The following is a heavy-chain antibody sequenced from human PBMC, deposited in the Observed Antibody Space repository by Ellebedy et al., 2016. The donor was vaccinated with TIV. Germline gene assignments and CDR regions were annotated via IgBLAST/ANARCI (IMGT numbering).Heavy chain of an antibody. D-gene: IGHD4-17*01. J-gene: IGHJ5*02. CDR1: GFNFRSYW. Sequence: GESLKISCAASGFNFRSYWITWVRQAPGKGLEWVAKIRQEGDEIYYVESVKGRFTISRDNAKNSLFLQMNSLRVEDTAVSYCARRASYGDYAVQVNPWFDPWGQGTLVTVSS. CDR3: ARRASYGDYAVQVNPWFDP. CDR2: IRQEGDEI. V-gene: IGHV3-7*01.